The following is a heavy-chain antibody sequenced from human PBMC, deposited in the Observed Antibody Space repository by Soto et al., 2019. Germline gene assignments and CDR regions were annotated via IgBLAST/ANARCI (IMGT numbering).Heavy chain of an antibody. J-gene: IGHJ4*02. CDR1: GGSISSGGYY. Sequence: SETLSLTCTVSGGSISSGGYYWSWIRQHPGKGLEWIGYIYYSGSTHYNPSLKSRVTISVDTSKNQFYLKLSSVSAADTAVYYCARMEMATIYYFDYWGQGTLVTVSS. CDR2: IYYSGST. V-gene: IGHV4-31*03. CDR3: ARMEMATIYYFDY. D-gene: IGHD3-3*01.